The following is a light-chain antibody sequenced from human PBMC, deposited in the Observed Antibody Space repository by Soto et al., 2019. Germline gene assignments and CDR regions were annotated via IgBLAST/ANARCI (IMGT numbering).Light chain of an antibody. J-gene: IGKJ1*01. CDR2: LGS. CDR3: IQTLQTRT. CDR1: QSLLHSNGYNY. V-gene: IGKV2-28*01. Sequence: DIVMTQSPLSLSVTPGEPASISCRSSQSLLHSNGYNYLDWYLQKPGQSPQLLIYLGSNRASGVPDRFSGSGSGTDFTLKISRVEAEDVGVYYCIQTLQTRTFGPGTKVEIK.